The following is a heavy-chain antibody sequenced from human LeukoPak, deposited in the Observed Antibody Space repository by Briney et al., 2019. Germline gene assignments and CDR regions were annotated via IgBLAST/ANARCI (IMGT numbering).Heavy chain of an antibody. V-gene: IGHV3-30-3*01. D-gene: IGHD1-14*01. CDR1: GFTFSSYA. J-gene: IGHJ3*02. CDR2: ISYDGSNK. CDR3: ARETGSGAFDI. Sequence: PGGSLRLSCAASGFTFSSYAMHWVRQAPGKGLEWVAVISYDGSNKYYADSVKGRFTISRDNSKNTLYLQMNSLRAEDTAVYYCARETGSGAFDIWGQGTMVTVSS.